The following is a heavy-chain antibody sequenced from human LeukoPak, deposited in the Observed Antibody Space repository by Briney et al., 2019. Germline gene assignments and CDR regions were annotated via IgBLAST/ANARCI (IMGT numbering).Heavy chain of an antibody. CDR3: ARDRYDSSGWIFDY. V-gene: IGHV3-11*05. D-gene: IGHD3-22*01. CDR2: ITGSSSFT. J-gene: IGHJ4*02. CDR1: GFTFTDYY. Sequence: GGSLRLSCAASGFTFTDYYMSWIRQAPGRGLEWISYITGSSSFTKYADSVKGRFTISRDNARNSLFLQMSSPRAEDTAVYYCARDRYDSSGWIFDYWGQGALVTVSS.